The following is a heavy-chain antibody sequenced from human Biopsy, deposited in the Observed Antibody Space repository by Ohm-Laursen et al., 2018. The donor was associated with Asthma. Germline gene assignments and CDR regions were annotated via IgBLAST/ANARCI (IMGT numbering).Heavy chain of an antibody. CDR2: IYYSGRT. CDR1: GDAMSTSGSY. J-gene: IGHJ2*01. CDR3: ARAVSSSSYWYFDL. V-gene: IGHV4-39*02. Sequence: SETLSLTCIVSGDAMSTSGSYWGWIRQSPGKGLEWIGSIYYSGRTYYNPSLKSRVTIPADTSKNHFSLKVTSVTAADTAVYYCARAVSSSSYWYFDLWGRGDLVTVSS. D-gene: IGHD6-6*01.